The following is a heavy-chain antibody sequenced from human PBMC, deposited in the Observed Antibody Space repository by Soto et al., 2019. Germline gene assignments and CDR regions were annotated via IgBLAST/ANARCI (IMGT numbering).Heavy chain of an antibody. CDR2: IDWDDDK. CDR3: ARDRLRYFDQTDYYYYGMDV. CDR1: GFSLSTSGMC. J-gene: IGHJ6*02. V-gene: IGHV2-70*11. Sequence: SGPTLVNPTQTLTLTCTFSGFSLSTSGMCVSWIRQPPGKALEWLARIDWDDDKYYSTSLKTRLTISKDTSKNQVVLTMTNMDPVDTATYYCARDRLRYFDQTDYYYYGMDVWGQGTTVTVSS. D-gene: IGHD3-9*01.